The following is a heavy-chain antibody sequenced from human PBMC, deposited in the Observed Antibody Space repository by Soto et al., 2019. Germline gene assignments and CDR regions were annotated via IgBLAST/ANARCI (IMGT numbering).Heavy chain of an antibody. J-gene: IGHJ6*02. Sequence: QVQLVQSGAEVKKPGASVKVSCKASGYTFTSYGISWVRQAPGQGLEWMGWISAYNGNTNYAQKLQGRVTMTTDTSTSTAYMGLRSLRADDTAVYYCARDPVGGVPAAKKYYDYDGRDVWGQGTTVTVSS. CDR2: ISAYNGNT. V-gene: IGHV1-18*01. D-gene: IGHD2-2*01. CDR3: ARDPVGGVPAAKKYYDYDGRDV. CDR1: GYTFTSYG.